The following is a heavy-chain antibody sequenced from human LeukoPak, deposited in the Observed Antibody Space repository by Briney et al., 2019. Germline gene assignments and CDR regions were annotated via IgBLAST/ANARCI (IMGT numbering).Heavy chain of an antibody. Sequence: PSGTLSLTCAVSGGSISSSNWWSWVRRPPGKGLEGFGEMYHGGNTNYNPSLKSRVTISVDKSKNQFSLKLSSVTAADTAVYYCARDNPFNYYDSTGPSRAYARVVEGSYFDYWGQGTLVTVSS. CDR1: GGSISSSNW. CDR3: ARDNPFNYYDSTGPSRAYARVVEGSYFDY. J-gene: IGHJ4*02. V-gene: IGHV4-4*02. D-gene: IGHD3-22*01. CDR2: MYHGGNT.